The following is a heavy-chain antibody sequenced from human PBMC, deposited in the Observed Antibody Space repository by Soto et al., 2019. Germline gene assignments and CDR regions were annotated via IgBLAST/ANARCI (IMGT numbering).Heavy chain of an antibody. V-gene: IGHV4-34*01. CDR2: INHSGST. CDR3: AREGGNYYGSGMNYYYYYGMDV. J-gene: IGHJ6*02. Sequence: PPETLSLTCAVYGGSFSGYYWSWIRQPPGKGLEWIGEINHSGSTNYNPSLKSRVTISVDTSKNQFSLKLSSVTAADTAVYYCAREGGNYYGSGMNYYYYYGMDVWGQGTTVTVSS. D-gene: IGHD3-10*01. CDR1: GGSFSGYY.